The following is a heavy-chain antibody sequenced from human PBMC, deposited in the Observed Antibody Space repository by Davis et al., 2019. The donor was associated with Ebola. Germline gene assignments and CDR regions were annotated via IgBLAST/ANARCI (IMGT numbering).Heavy chain of an antibody. J-gene: IGHJ4*02. CDR3: ARDSDSGYDYGMLGGGVDY. V-gene: IGHV5-51*01. CDR1: GYSFTSYW. D-gene: IGHD5-12*01. Sequence: GESLKISCKGSGYSFTSYWIGWVRQMPGKGLEWMGIIYPGDSDTRYSPSFQGQVTISADKSISTAYLQWSSLKASDTAMYYCARDSDSGYDYGMLGGGVDYWGQGTLVTVSS. CDR2: IYPGDSDT.